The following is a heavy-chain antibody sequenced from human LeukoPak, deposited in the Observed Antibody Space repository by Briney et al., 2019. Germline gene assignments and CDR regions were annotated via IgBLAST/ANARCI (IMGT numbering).Heavy chain of an antibody. Sequence: GGSLRLSCAASGFTFSSYAMSWVRQAPGKGLEWVSAISGSDGSTYYADSVKGRFTISRDNSKNTLYLQMNSLRAEDTAVYYCARLLVMTTYWFDPWGQGTLVTVSS. CDR2: ISGSDGST. J-gene: IGHJ5*02. D-gene: IGHD4-17*01. V-gene: IGHV3-23*01. CDR1: GFTFSSYA. CDR3: ARLLVMTTYWFDP.